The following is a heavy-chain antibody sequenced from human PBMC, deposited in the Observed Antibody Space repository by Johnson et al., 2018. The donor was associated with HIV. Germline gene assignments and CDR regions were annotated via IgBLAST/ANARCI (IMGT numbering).Heavy chain of an antibody. J-gene: IGHJ3*01. CDR3: AREGRDLVTRGSFDV. V-gene: IGHV3-66*01. CDR1: GFTVSSNY. Sequence: VQLVESGGGLVQPGGSLRLSCAASGFTVSSNYMSWVRQAPGKGLEWVSVIYSGGSTYYADSVQGRFTISRDNSKNQLYLQMNSLGPEDTAVYYVAREGRDLVTRGSFDVWGQGTVVTVSS. D-gene: IGHD5-18*01. CDR2: IYSGGST.